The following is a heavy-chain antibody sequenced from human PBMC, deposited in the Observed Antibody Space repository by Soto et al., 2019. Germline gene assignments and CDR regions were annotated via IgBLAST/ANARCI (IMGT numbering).Heavy chain of an antibody. CDR1: GFSLSTSGVG. D-gene: IGHD6-13*01. V-gene: IGHV2-5*02. J-gene: IGHJ5*02. Sequence: QITLKESGPTLVKPTQTLTLTCTFSGFSLSTSGVGVGWIRQPPGKALEWLALIYWDDDKRYSPSLKSRLTIPKDTTQTQVVLRMTNLDPVDTGTYFCAHRLTGIWFDTWGQGTLVTVSS. CDR2: IYWDDDK. CDR3: AHRLTGIWFDT.